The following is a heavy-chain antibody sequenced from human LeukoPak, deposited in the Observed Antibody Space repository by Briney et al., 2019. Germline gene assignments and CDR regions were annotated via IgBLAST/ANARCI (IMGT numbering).Heavy chain of an antibody. CDR3: ARDPLVGATPGRAFDI. V-gene: IGHV3-21*04. Sequence: GGSLRLSCAASGFTFSSYSMNWVRQAPGKGLEWVSSISSSSSYIYYADSVKGRFTISRDNARNSLYLQMNSLRAEDTAVYYCARDPLVGATPGRAFDIWGQGTMVTVSS. CDR2: ISSSSSYI. D-gene: IGHD1-26*01. J-gene: IGHJ3*02. CDR1: GFTFSSYS.